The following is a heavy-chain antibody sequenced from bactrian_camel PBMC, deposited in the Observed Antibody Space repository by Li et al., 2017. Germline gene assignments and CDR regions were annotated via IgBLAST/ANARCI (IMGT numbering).Heavy chain of an antibody. CDR1: GFTFSAYS. CDR3: AAAKGLPDLLRGGYLSARSYKY. D-gene: IGHD3*01. V-gene: IGHV3S40*01. Sequence: VQLVESGGGSVETGGSLRLSCAASGFTFSAYSMYWLRRAPGKELERISAINWLHDKTYYADSVKGRFVVSRDNAKNTVYLQMNSLKPEDTAIYYCAAAKGLPDLLRGGYLSARSYKYWGRGTQVTVS. CDR2: INWLHDKT. J-gene: IGHJ4*01.